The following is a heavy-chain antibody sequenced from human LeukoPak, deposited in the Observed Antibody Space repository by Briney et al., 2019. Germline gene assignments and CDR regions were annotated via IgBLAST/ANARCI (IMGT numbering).Heavy chain of an antibody. D-gene: IGHD5-12*01. CDR3: TIVAWPPYFDY. Sequence: KPSETLSLTCAVYGGSFSGYYWSWIRQPPGKGLEWIGEINHSGSTNYNPSLKSRVTISVDTSKNQFSLKLSSVTAADTAVYYCTIVAWPPYFDYWGQGTLVTVSS. CDR2: INHSGST. J-gene: IGHJ4*02. CDR1: GGSFSGYY. V-gene: IGHV4-34*01.